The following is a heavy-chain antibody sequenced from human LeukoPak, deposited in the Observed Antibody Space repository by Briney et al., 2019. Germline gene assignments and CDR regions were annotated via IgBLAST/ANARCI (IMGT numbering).Heavy chain of an antibody. V-gene: IGHV3-7*01. J-gene: IGHJ4*02. CDR3: ARDTVVGATHFDY. CDR2: INQDGREK. CDR1: GFIFRNYW. D-gene: IGHD1-26*01. Sequence: GGSLRLSCAASGFIFRNYWMSWVRQAPGKGLEWGAIINQDGREKHYLDSVMGRFTISRDHAKNSLSLQMNSLRAEDTAVYYCARDTVVGATHFDYWGQGTLVTVSS.